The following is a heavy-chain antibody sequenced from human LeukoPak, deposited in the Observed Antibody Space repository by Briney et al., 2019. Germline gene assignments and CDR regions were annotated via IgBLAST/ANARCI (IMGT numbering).Heavy chain of an antibody. CDR2: ISGSGGST. Sequence: GGSLRLSCAASGFTFSSYAMSWVRQAPGKGLEWVSAISGSGGSTYYADSVKGRFTISRDNSKNTLYLQMNSLRAEDTAVYYCAKESPYYCSSTSCPIDYWGQGTLVTVSS. V-gene: IGHV3-23*01. CDR3: AKESPYYCSSTSCPIDY. D-gene: IGHD2-2*01. CDR1: GFTFSSYA. J-gene: IGHJ4*02.